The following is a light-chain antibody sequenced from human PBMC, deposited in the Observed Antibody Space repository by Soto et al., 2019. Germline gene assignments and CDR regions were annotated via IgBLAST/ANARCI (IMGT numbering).Light chain of an antibody. V-gene: IGKV3-20*01. Sequence: EIVLTQSPGTLSLSPGERATLSCRASQSVSSTYLAWYQHKPGQAPRLLIYGASSRATGIPDRFSGSGSGTDFTLIISRLEPEDFAVYYCQQFSSYPLTFGGGTKVDI. J-gene: IGKJ4*01. CDR2: GAS. CDR1: QSVSSTY. CDR3: QQFSSYPLT.